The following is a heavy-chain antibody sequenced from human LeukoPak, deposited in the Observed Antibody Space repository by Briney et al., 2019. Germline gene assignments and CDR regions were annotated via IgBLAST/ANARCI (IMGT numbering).Heavy chain of an antibody. J-gene: IGHJ3*02. V-gene: IGHV1-46*01. Sequence: GASVKVSCKASGYTFTSYDMHWVRQAPGQGLEWMGIINPSGGSTSYAQKFQGRVTMTRDTSTSTVYMELSSLRSEEKAVYYCARERAVLDAFDIWGQGTMVNVSS. CDR3: ARERAVLDAFDI. D-gene: IGHD6-19*01. CDR2: INPSGGST. CDR1: GYTFTSYD.